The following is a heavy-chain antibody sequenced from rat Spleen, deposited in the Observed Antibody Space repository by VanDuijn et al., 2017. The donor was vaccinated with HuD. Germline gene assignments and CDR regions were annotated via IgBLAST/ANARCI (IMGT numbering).Heavy chain of an antibody. D-gene: IGHD5-1*01. Sequence: EVQLVESGGALVQPGRSLKVSCAASGFTFSNYGMAWVRQAPTKGLEWVATISNDGSSTYNRDSVKGLFTISRDNEKSTIYLQMDSLRSEDTATYYCARRTGSWYFDCWGPGTMVTVSS. J-gene: IGHJ1*01. CDR2: ISNDGSST. V-gene: IGHV5-29*01. CDR3: ARRTGSWYFDC. CDR1: GFTFSNYG.